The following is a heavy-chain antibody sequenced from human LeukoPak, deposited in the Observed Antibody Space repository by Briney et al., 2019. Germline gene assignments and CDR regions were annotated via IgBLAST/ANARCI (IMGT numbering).Heavy chain of an antibody. CDR1: GFTFSNYW. CDR3: ARVRAFQGYSYGFASDYQYYYYMDV. D-gene: IGHD5-18*01. Sequence: GGSLRLSCAAYGFTFSNYWMHWVRQAPGKGLVWVSRINSDGRSTSYADSVKGRFTISRDNAKNTLYLQMNSLRAEDTAVYYCARVRAFQGYSYGFASDYQYYYYMDVWGKGTTVTVSS. V-gene: IGHV3-74*01. CDR2: INSDGRST. J-gene: IGHJ6*03.